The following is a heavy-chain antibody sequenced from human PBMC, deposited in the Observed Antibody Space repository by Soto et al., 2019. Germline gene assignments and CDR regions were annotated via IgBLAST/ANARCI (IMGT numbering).Heavy chain of an antibody. Sequence: SETLSLTCTVSGGSISSYYWSWIRQPPGKGLEWIGYIYYSGSTNYNPSLKSRVTISVDTSKNQFSLKLSSVTAADTAVYYCARGLIPRNYYDSSGYYPRNDYWGQGTLVTVSS. CDR2: IYYSGST. CDR1: GGSISSYY. J-gene: IGHJ4*02. V-gene: IGHV4-59*08. D-gene: IGHD3-22*01. CDR3: ARGLIPRNYYDSSGYYPRNDY.